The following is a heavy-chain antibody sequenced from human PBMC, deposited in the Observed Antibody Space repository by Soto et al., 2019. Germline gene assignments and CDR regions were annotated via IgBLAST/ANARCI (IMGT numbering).Heavy chain of an antibody. V-gene: IGHV5-51*01. CDR2: IYPGDSDT. CDR3: ARNRSFTLGFYYDGMDV. J-gene: IGHJ6*02. D-gene: IGHD6-6*01. CDR1: GYSFASYW. Sequence: GESLKISCHGSGYSFASYWIGWVRQMPGKDLEWMGIIYPGDSDTRYSPSFQGQVTISADKSLRTAYLQWTSLKASDTALYYCARNRSFTLGFYYDGMDVWGQGTMVTVSS.